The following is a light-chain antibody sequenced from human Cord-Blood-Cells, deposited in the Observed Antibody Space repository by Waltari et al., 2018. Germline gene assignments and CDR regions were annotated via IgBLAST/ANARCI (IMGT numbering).Light chain of an antibody. CDR2: DAS. CDR1: QSISSW. Sequence: DIQMTQSPSTLSASVGDRVPITCRASQSISSWLAWYQQKPGKATKLLIYDASSLESGVPSRFSGIGSGTEFTLTISSLQPDDFATYYCQQYNSYSRTFGQGTKVEIK. CDR3: QQYNSYSRT. J-gene: IGKJ1*01. V-gene: IGKV1-5*01.